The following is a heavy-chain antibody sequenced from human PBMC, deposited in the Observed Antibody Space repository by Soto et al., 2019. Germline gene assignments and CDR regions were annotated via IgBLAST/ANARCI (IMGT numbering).Heavy chain of an antibody. Sequence: QVQLQESGPRLVSPSQTLSLTCTVSGGSISSAAYCWSWIRQSPDKGLEWIGHIYDGGTTYSSPSLKGQVTISADTSETQFSQKLSSVSAADTAVYYWARGPSGDKIDYWGQGIQVTVSS. D-gene: IGHD7-27*01. J-gene: IGHJ4*02. CDR1: GGSISSAAYC. V-gene: IGHV4-30-4*01. CDR3: ARGPSGDKIDY. CDR2: IYDGGTT.